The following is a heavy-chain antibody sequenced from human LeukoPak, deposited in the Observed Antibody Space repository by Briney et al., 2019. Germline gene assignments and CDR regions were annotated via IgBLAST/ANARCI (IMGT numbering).Heavy chain of an antibody. D-gene: IGHD3-3*01. V-gene: IGHV1-46*01. CDR1: GGTFTSYY. CDR2: INPSGGST. Sequence: ASVKVSCKASGGTFTSYYMHWVRQAPGQGLEWMGIINPSGGSTSYAQKFQGRVTMTRDMSTSTVYMELSSLRSEDTAVYYCARDYYDFWSGYYMRHDAFDIWGQGTMVTVSS. J-gene: IGHJ3*02. CDR3: ARDYYDFWSGYYMRHDAFDI.